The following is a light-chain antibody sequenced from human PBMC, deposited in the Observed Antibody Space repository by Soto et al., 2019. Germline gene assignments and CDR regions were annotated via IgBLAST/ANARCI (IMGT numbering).Light chain of an antibody. V-gene: IGLV2-14*03. Sequence: QSALTQPASVSGSPGQSITISCTGTSSDVGGYNYVSWYQHHPGKAPKLIIYDVSNRPSGVSNRFSGSKSGNTASLPISGLQPVVRPDSSCSTYTPTNTRQIVFGLGPK. CDR2: DVS. CDR3: STYTPTNTRQIV. J-gene: IGLJ1*01. CDR1: SSDVGGYNY.